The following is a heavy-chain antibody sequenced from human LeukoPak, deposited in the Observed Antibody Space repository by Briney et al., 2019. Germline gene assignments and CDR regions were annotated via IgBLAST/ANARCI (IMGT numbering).Heavy chain of an antibody. J-gene: IGHJ6*02. CDR1: GVTFSGYY. CDR3: ATLTYSYGSGNSGRDSMDV. CDR2: INHSGST. D-gene: IGHD3-10*01. Sequence: SETLTLTCAAYGVTFSGYYWSWVRQAPGKGLEWIGGINHSGSTNYNPSLKSRVTISVDTSKNQFSLKLSSVTAADTAVYYCATLTYSYGSGNSGRDSMDVWGQGTTVTVSS. V-gene: IGHV4-34*08.